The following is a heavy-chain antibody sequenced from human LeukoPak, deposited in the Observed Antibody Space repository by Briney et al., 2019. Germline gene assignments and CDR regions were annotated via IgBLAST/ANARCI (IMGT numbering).Heavy chain of an antibody. V-gene: IGHV3-23*01. CDR2: ISASGGST. CDR3: AKGSPFGSSRNFDC. J-gene: IGHJ4*02. D-gene: IGHD6-13*01. Sequence: PGGSLRLSCAASGSTFSSYGMSWVRQAPGKGLEWVSGISASGGSTYYADSVKGRFTISRDSSKNTLYLQMNSLRAEDTAIYFCAKGSPFGSSRNFDCWGQGNLVTVSS. CDR1: GSTFSSYG.